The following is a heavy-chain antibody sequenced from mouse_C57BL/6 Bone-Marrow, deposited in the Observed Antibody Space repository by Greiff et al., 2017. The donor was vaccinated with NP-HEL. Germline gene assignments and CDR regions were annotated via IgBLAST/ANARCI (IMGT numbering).Heavy chain of an antibody. CDR3: ARLDDYDDGFAY. J-gene: IGHJ3*01. Sequence: QVQLQQPGAELVRPGTSVKLSCKASGYTFTSYWMHWVKQRPGQGLEWIGVIDPSDSYTNYNQKFKGKATLTVDTSSSTAYMQLSSLTSEDSAVYDGARLDDYDDGFAYWGQGTLVTVSA. CDR1: GYTFTSYW. CDR2: IDPSDSYT. D-gene: IGHD2-4*01. V-gene: IGHV1-59*01.